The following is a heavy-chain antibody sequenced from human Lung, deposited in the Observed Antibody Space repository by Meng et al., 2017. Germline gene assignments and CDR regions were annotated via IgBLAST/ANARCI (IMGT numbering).Heavy chain of an antibody. V-gene: IGHV4-34*01. CDR2: INHSGST. CDR1: GGSFSDYY. CDR3: ARGPTTMAHDFDY. D-gene: IGHD4-11*01. J-gene: IGHJ4*02. Sequence: QVQLQQGGAGLLKPSETLSLTCVVSGGSFSDYYWGWIRQPPGKGLEWIGEINHSGSTNYNPSLESRATISVDTSQNNLSLKLSSVTAADSAVYCCARGPTTMAHDFDYWGQGTLVTVSS.